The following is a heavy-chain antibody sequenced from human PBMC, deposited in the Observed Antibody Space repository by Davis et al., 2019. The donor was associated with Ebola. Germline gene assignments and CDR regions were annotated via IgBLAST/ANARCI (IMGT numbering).Heavy chain of an antibody. V-gene: IGHV3-30*18. J-gene: IGHJ6*04. CDR3: AKDQGLLDHRYYGMDV. CDR1: GFTFSSYG. CDR2: ISYDGSNK. D-gene: IGHD3-22*01. Sequence: PGGSLRLSCAASGFTFSSYGMHWVRQAPGKGLEWVAVISYDGSNKYYADSVKGRFTISRDNSKNTLYLQMNSLRAEDTAVYYCAKDQGLLDHRYYGMDVWGKGTTVTVSS.